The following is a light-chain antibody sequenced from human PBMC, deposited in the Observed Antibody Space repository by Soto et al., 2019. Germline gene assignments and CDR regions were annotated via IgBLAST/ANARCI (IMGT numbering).Light chain of an antibody. Sequence: QSVLTQPPSVSGAPGQKVTISCTGSSSNLGTGYDVHWYQQYPGRAPKLLIYANDKRPSGFPDRISGSKSGTSASLAMTGLQAEDEADYYCQSYDISLSAWVFGGGTKVTVL. V-gene: IGLV1-40*01. CDR2: AND. CDR3: QSYDISLSAWV. J-gene: IGLJ3*02. CDR1: SSNLGTGYD.